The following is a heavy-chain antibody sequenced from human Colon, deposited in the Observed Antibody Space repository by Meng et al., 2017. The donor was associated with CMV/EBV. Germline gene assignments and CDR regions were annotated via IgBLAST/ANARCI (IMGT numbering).Heavy chain of an antibody. CDR1: GYTFTSYG. V-gene: IGHV1-18*01. D-gene: IGHD3-10*01. J-gene: IGHJ4*02. CDR3: ARFGFGELFPDFDY. CDR2: ISAYNGNT. Sequence: ASVKVSCKASGYTFTSYGISWVRQAPGQGLEWMGWISAYNGNTSYAQKLQGRVTMTTDTSTSTAYMELRSLRSDDTAVYYCARFGFGELFPDFDYWGQGTLVTVSS.